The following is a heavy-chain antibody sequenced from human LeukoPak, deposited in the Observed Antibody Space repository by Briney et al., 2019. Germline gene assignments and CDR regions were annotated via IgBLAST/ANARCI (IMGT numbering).Heavy chain of an antibody. CDR3: ARDTYYYDSSGLFDY. J-gene: IGHJ4*02. V-gene: IGHV3-21*01. CDR1: GFTFSSYS. Sequence: GGSLRLSCAASGFTFSSYSMTWVRQAPGKGLEWVSSISSNSFHIYYADSVKGRFTISRDNAKNSLYLQMNSLRAEDTAVYYCARDTYYYDSSGLFDYWGQGTLVTVSS. CDR2: ISSNSFHI. D-gene: IGHD3-22*01.